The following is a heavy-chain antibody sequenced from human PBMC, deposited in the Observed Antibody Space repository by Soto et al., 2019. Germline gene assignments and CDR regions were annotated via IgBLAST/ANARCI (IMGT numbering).Heavy chain of an antibody. CDR3: AASRGFYGAMAA. J-gene: IGHJ6*02. CDR2: VMPTFGAG. CDR1: GGAFRNYA. Sequence: QVQLVQSGAEVKKPGSSVKVSCTASGGAFRNYAVSWVRQAPGQGLEWMGAVMPTFGAGVYAQKFQGRLTIFADESTNTAYLNVSSLTFEDADICYCAASRGFYGAMAAWGQGTTLTVSS. D-gene: IGHD3-10*01. V-gene: IGHV1-69*01.